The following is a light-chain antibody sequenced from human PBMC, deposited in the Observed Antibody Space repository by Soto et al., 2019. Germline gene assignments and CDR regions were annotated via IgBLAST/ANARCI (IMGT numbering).Light chain of an antibody. J-gene: IGKJ3*01. CDR2: WTS. Sequence: DIQMTQSPSSLSASVGDRVTITCRASQSISSFLHWYQQKPGKAPKLLIYWTSARESGVPDRFSGSGSGTDFTLTISSLQAEDVAVYYCQQYYSTPFTFGPGTKVDIK. CDR1: QSISSF. CDR3: QQYYSTPFT. V-gene: IGKV1-39*01.